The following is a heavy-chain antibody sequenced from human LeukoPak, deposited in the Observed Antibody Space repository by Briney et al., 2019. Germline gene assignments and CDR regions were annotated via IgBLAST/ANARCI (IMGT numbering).Heavy chain of an antibody. CDR3: ARYEMTDY. CDR1: GYTFTGFY. Sequence: ASVKVSCKASGYTFTGFYLHWVRRAPRQGLEWMGWINPNSGDTNYAQKFQGRVTMTRDMSIRTVYMELKRLRSDDTAVYYCARYEMTDYWGQGTLVTVSS. CDR2: INPNSGDT. J-gene: IGHJ4*02. V-gene: IGHV1-2*02. D-gene: IGHD3-3*01.